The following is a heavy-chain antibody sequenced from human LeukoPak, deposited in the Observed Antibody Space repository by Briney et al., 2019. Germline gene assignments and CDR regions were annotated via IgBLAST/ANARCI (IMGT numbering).Heavy chain of an antibody. V-gene: IGHV4-34*01. CDR1: GGSFSGYY. Sequence: NSSETLSLTCTVYGGSFSGYYWSWIRQPPGKGLEWIGEINHSGSTNYNPSFKSRVTISVDTSKNQFSLKLSSVTAADTAVYYCARVGVGTVLRYFDWLSLLRPRTFDYWGQGTLVTVSS. D-gene: IGHD3-9*01. CDR2: INHSGST. CDR3: ARVGVGTVLRYFDWLSLLRPRTFDY. J-gene: IGHJ4*02.